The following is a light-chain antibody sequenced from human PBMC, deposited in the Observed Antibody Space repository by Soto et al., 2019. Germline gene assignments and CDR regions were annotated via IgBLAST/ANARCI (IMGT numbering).Light chain of an antibody. CDR1: QSVRSY. CDR2: DVS. J-gene: IGKJ4*01. V-gene: IGKV3-11*01. CDR3: QQRSDWPPT. Sequence: EIVLTQSPATLSLSPGGSATLSCRASQSVRSYLAWYQQKSGQAPRLLIYDVSNRATGIPARFSGSGSGTDFTITISSLEPEDFAVYYCQQRSDWPPTFGGGTKVEIE.